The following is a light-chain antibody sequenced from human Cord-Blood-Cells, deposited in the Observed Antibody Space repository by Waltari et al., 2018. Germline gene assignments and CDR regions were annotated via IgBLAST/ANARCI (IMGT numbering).Light chain of an antibody. J-gene: IGLJ3*02. CDR1: TSDVGGYNY. Sequence: QSALTQPASASGSPGQSITISCTRTTSDVGGYNYVSWYQHHPGKAPKLMIYDVSNLPSGVSNRFSGSKSGNTASLTISGLQAEDEADYYCSSYTSSSTLFGGGTKLTVL. CDR2: DVS. CDR3: SSYTSSSTL. V-gene: IGLV2-14*03.